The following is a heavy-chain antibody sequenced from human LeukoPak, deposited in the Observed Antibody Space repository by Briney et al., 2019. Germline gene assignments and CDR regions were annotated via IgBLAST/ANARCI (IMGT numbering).Heavy chain of an antibody. CDR3: ARSKYGGPDY. V-gene: IGHV4-59*01. CDR2: IYYSGRT. Sequence: SETLSLTCTVSGGSINSYYWSWIRQPPGKGLEWIGYIYYSGRTNYNPSLKSRVTISVNTSKNQFSLKLSSVTAADTAVYYCARSKYGGPDYWGQGTLVTVSS. D-gene: IGHD3-10*02. CDR1: GGSINSYY. J-gene: IGHJ4*02.